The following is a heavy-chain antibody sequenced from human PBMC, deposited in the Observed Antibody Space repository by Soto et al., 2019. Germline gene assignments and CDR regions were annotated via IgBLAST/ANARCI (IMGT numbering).Heavy chain of an antibody. CDR2: IFPGDSDT. CDR3: ARRGAGYNYDY. J-gene: IGHJ4*02. Sequence: PGESLKISCGASGYSCPGFWIGWVRQMHGKGLEWLGIIFPGDSDTRYSPSFQGQVTISVDKSISTAYLQWSSLKASDTAMYYCARRGAGYNYDYWGQGTLVPVSS. V-gene: IGHV5-51*01. D-gene: IGHD5-12*01. CDR1: GYSCPGFW.